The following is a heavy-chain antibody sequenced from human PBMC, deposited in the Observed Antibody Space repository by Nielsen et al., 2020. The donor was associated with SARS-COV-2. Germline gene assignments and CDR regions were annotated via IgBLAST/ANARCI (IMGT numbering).Heavy chain of an antibody. CDR3: ARVVGAYCSGGSCYYFDY. CDR1: GGTFSSYA. CDR2: IIPIFGTA. Sequence: SVKVSCKASGGTFSSYAISWVRQAPGQGLEWMGGIIPIFGTANYAQKFQGRVTITADESTSTAYMELSSLRSEDTAVYYCARVVGAYCSGGSCYYFDYWGQGTLVTVSS. D-gene: IGHD2-15*01. J-gene: IGHJ4*02. V-gene: IGHV1-69*13.